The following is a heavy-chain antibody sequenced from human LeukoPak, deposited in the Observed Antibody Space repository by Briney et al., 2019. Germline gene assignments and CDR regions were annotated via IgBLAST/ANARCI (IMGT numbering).Heavy chain of an antibody. CDR3: ARFLQCSGSSSHYLDS. J-gene: IGHJ4*02. Sequence: SETLSLTCTVSGGSINNYYWSWIRQPPGKGLEWIAYIYYTGGSTNYNPSLKSRVTISVDTSNNQFSLKLNSVTAADTAVYYCARFLQCSGSSSHYLDSWGQGTLVTVSS. V-gene: IGHV4-59*01. CDR2: IYYTGGST. CDR1: GGSINNYY. D-gene: IGHD2-2*01.